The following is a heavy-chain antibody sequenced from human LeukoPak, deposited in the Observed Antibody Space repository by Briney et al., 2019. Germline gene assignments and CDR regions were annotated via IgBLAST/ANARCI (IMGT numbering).Heavy chain of an antibody. D-gene: IGHD5-12*01. Sequence: PGGSLRLSCAASGFTFSSYAMSWVRQAPGKGLEWVSAISGSGGSTYYADSVKGWFTISRDNSKNTLYLQMNSLRAEDTAVYYCAKGCSGYGYAFDIWGQGTMVTVSS. CDR2: ISGSGGST. J-gene: IGHJ3*02. CDR1: GFTFSSYA. CDR3: AKGCSGYGYAFDI. V-gene: IGHV3-23*01.